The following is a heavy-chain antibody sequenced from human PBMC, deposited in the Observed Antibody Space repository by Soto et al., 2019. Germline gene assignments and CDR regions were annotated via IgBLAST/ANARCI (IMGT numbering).Heavy chain of an antibody. J-gene: IGHJ4*02. D-gene: IGHD6-19*01. Sequence: SETLSLTCTVSGGSISSYYWSWIRQPPGKGLQWIGYIYYSGSTNYNPSLKSRVTISVDTSKNQFSLKLSSVTAADTAVYYCARGDSSGLGYWGQGTLVTVSS. V-gene: IGHV4-59*01. CDR2: IYYSGST. CDR3: ARGDSSGLGY. CDR1: GGSISSYY.